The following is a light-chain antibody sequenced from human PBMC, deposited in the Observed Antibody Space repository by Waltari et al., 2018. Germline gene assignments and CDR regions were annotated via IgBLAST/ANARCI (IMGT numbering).Light chain of an antibody. Sequence: QSALTQPASVSGSPGQSITISCTGTSSDVGGYNYVSWYQQHPGKAPKLIIFDVSNRPSGVSSRFSGSKSGNKASLTISGLQAQDEADYYCSSYISSDTLELFGGGTSLTVL. CDR3: SSYISSDTLEL. V-gene: IGLV2-14*03. J-gene: IGLJ2*01. CDR1: SSDVGGYNY. CDR2: DVS.